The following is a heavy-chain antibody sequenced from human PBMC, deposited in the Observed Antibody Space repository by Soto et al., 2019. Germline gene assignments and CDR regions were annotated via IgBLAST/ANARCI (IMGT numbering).Heavy chain of an antibody. D-gene: IGHD6-13*01. CDR1: GYNFTRFG. CDR3: ASEGQQLAQEYYYQFNGMDV. V-gene: IGHV1-18*01. Sequence: QFQLVQSGAEVKKPGASVKVSCKASGYNFTRFGISCVRQAPGHGREWMGWMGADSGHTRHAQKFQGRLTMTTDASMNTAYIERRRLTSDDTAFYYCASEGQQLAQEYYYQFNGMDVWGQGTTVIVSS. CDR2: MGADSGHT. J-gene: IGHJ6*02.